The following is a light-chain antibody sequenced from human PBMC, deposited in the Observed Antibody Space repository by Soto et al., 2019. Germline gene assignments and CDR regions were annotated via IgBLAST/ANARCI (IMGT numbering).Light chain of an antibody. CDR2: AAS. V-gene: IGKV1-9*01. Sequence: DIQLTQSPSFLSPSIGESVTITCRASQVISTSLAWYQVKPGKARKLLIYAASTLERGATSRFSATVSGTEFSLTLTSLQSDDFALYFXQKYTDWPITSGQGTRLE. CDR1: QVISTS. CDR3: QKYTDWPIT. J-gene: IGKJ5*01.